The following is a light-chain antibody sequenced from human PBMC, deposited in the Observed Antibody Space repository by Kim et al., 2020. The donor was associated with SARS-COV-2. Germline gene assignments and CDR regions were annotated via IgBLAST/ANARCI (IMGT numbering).Light chain of an antibody. CDR1: SSNIGSNY. J-gene: IGLJ2*01. CDR3: AAWDDSLSGVV. Sequence: ELTQPPSASGTPGQRVTISCSGSSSNIGSNYVYWYQQLPGTAPKLLIYNNNQRPSGVPDRFSGSKSGTSASLAISGLRSEDEADYYCAAWDDSLSGVVFGGGTKLAAL. V-gene: IGLV1-47*02. CDR2: NNN.